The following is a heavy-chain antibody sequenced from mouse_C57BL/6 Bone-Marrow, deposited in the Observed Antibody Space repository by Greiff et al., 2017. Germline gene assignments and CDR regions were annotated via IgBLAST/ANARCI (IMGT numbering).Heavy chain of an antibody. CDR2: ISYDGSN. D-gene: IGHD2-1*01. J-gene: IGHJ1*03. V-gene: IGHV3-6*01. CDR1: GYSITSGYY. CDR3: ARDRPLLFWGWYFDV. Sequence: EVQLVESGPGLVKPSQSLSLTCSVTGYSITSGYYWNWIRQFPGNKLEWMGYISYDGSNNYNPSLKNRISITRDTSKNQFFLKLNSVTTEDTATYYCARDRPLLFWGWYFDVWGTGTTVTVSS.